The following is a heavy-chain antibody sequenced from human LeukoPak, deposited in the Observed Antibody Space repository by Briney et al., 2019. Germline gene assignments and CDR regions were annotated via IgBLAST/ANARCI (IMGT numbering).Heavy chain of an antibody. CDR1: GFTFSSFA. J-gene: IGHJ4*02. Sequence: GGSLRLSCAASGFTFSSFAMSWVRQAPGKGLEWVSGISGSGGNTYHADSVKGRFTVSRDNPKNTLYLQMNSLRAEDTAVYYCAKRNLVGHYFDYWGQGTLVTVSS. CDR3: AKRNLVGHYFDY. V-gene: IGHV3-23*01. D-gene: IGHD1-26*01. CDR2: ISGSGGNT.